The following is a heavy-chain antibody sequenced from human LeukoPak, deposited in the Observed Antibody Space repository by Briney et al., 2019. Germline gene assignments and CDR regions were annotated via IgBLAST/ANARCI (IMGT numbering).Heavy chain of an antibody. J-gene: IGHJ5*02. CDR3: ARDPQYQLLYLNWFDP. D-gene: IGHD2-2*02. V-gene: IGHV4-34*01. CDR1: GGSFSGYY. Sequence: PSETLSLTCAVYGGSFSGYYWSWIRQPPGKGLEWIGEINHSGSTNYNPSLKSRVTISVDTSKNQFSLKLSSVTAADTAVYYCARDPQYQLLYLNWFDPWGQGTLVTVSS. CDR2: INHSGST.